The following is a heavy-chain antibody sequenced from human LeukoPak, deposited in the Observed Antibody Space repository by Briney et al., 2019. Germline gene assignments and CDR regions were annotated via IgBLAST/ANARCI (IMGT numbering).Heavy chain of an antibody. CDR2: ISGSGGST. Sequence: GGSLRLSCAASGFTFSSYAMSWVRQAPGKGLEWVSAISGSGGSTYYADSVKGRFTIFRDNSKNTLYLQMNSLRAEDTAVYYCAKRARYYYDSSGYYGYWGQGTLVTVSS. V-gene: IGHV3-23*01. D-gene: IGHD3-22*01. CDR1: GFTFSSYA. CDR3: AKRARYYYDSSGYYGY. J-gene: IGHJ4*02.